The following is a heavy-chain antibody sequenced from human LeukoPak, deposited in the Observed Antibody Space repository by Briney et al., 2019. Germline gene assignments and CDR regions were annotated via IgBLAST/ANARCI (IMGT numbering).Heavy chain of an antibody. D-gene: IGHD2-2*01. CDR1: GFTFDDYA. J-gene: IGHJ3*02. CDR2: ISWNSGSI. CDR3: AKDTAYQLPSYDAFDI. V-gene: IGHV3-9*01. Sequence: GGSLRLSCAASGFTFDDYAMHWVRHAPGKGLEWVSGISWNSGSIGYADSVKGRFTISRDNAKNSLYLQMNSLRAEDTALYYCAKDTAYQLPSYDAFDIWGQGTMVTASS.